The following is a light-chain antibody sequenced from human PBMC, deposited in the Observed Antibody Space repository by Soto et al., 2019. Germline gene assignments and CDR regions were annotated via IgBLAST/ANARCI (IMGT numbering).Light chain of an antibody. CDR2: STD. CDR1: SGSVSTNYY. J-gene: IGLJ3*02. V-gene: IGLV8-61*01. CDR3: VLYMGSGIPPV. Sequence: QAVVTQEPSFSVSPGGTVTLTCGLSSGSVSTNYYPSWYQQTPGQSPRTLIYSTDIRSSGVPDRFSGSILGNKAALTITGAQADDESGYFCVLYMGSGIPPVFGGGTKSPS.